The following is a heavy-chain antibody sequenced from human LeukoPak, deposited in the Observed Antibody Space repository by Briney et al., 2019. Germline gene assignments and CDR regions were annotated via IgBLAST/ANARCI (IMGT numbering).Heavy chain of an antibody. Sequence: GGSLRLSCVASGFTVSSNYMSWVRQAPGKGLEWVSVIYSGGSTYYADSVKGRFTISRDNAKNSLYLQMNSLRAEDTAVYYCARDNYYDFWSGYGYYYYYMDVWGKGTTVTVSS. V-gene: IGHV3-53*01. J-gene: IGHJ6*03. CDR1: GFTVSSNY. CDR2: IYSGGST. CDR3: ARDNYYDFWSGYGYYYYYMDV. D-gene: IGHD3-3*01.